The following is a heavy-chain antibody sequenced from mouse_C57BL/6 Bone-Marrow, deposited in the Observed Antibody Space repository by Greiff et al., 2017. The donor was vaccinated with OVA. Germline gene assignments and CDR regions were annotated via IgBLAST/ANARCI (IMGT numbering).Heavy chain of an antibody. V-gene: IGHV1-5*01. CDR1: GYTFTSYW. Sequence: EVQRVESGTVLARPGASVKMSCKTSGYTFTSYWMHWVKQRPGQGLEWIGAIYPGNSDTSYNQKFKGKAKLTAVTSASTAYMELSSLTNEDSAVYYCTRSCDYDRTWFAYWGQGTLVTVSA. CDR3: TRSCDYDRTWFAY. D-gene: IGHD2-4*01. J-gene: IGHJ3*01. CDR2: IYPGNSDT.